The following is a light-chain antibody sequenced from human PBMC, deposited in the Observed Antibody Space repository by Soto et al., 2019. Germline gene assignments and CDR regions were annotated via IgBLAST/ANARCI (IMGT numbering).Light chain of an antibody. CDR2: EDN. Sequence: QSVLTQPPSGSVAQGQRVSITCSGSSSNIENNYVSWYRQLPGTAPNLLIYEDNKRPSGIPDRFSGSKSGTSATLGITGLETGDEADYYCATWDSSLSGGVFGTGTKVTVL. V-gene: IGLV1-51*02. J-gene: IGLJ1*01. CDR1: SSNIENNY. CDR3: ATWDSSLSGGV.